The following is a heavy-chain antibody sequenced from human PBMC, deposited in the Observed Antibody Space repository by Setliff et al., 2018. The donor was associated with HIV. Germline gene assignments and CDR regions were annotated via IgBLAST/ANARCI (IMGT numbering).Heavy chain of an antibody. Sequence: SETLSLTCTVSGDSINSGTYYWSWIRQPAGKGLEWIGRIYTSGSTDYNPSLKSRVTISVDTSKNQFSLKLTSVTAADTAVYFCARARGPPLPVLDLWGQGTLVTVSS. V-gene: IGHV4-61*02. CDR1: GDSINSGTYY. D-gene: IGHD3-10*01. CDR2: IYTSGST. CDR3: ARARGPPLPVLDL. J-gene: IGHJ5*02.